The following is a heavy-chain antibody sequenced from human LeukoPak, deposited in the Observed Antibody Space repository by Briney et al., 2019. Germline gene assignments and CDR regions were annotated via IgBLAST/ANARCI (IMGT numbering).Heavy chain of an antibody. Sequence: GGPLRLSCAASGFTFSSNWMHWVRQAPGKGLVWVSRINEDGSTTNYADSVKGRSTIFRDNAKNTLYLQMNSLRAEDTAVYYCVRDLGGRSGHWGQGTLVTVSS. CDR1: GFTFSSNW. V-gene: IGHV3-74*01. CDR2: INEDGSTT. D-gene: IGHD1-26*01. J-gene: IGHJ4*02. CDR3: VRDLGGRSGH.